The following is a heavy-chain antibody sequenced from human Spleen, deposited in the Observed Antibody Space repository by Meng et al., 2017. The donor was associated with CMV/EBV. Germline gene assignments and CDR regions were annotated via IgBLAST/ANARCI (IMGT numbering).Heavy chain of an antibody. D-gene: IGHD2-2*01. V-gene: IGHV1-2*02. CDR1: GYTFTDYY. Sequence: ASVKVSCKASGYTFTDYYIHWVRQAPGQGLEWMGWINPNSGGTNYAQKFEGRVTMTRDTSITTAYMELSRLKSDDTAVYYCARDFSSSSSPYFDYWGQGTLVTVSS. CDR2: INPNSGGT. J-gene: IGHJ4*02. CDR3: ARDFSSSSSPYFDY.